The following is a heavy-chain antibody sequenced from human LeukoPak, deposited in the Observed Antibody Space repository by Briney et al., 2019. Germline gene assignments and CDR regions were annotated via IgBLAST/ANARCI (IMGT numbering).Heavy chain of an antibody. J-gene: IGHJ3*02. CDR2: ISWNNGPI. CDR3: ARGRSGSYSLDAFDI. D-gene: IGHD1-26*01. Sequence: GGSLRLSCAASGFTFNEYTMHWVRQAPGKGLEWVSGISWNNGPIGYADSVKGRFTISRDNVKHSLYLQMNSLRAEDTALYYCARGRSGSYSLDAFDIWGQGTMVTVSS. V-gene: IGHV3-9*01. CDR1: GFTFNEYT.